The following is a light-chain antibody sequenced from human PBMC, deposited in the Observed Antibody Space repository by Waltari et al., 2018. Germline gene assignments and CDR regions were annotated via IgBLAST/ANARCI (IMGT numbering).Light chain of an antibody. CDR1: QSLVHSDCKTY. CDR3: MQGIELPRL. J-gene: IGKJ3*01. CDR2: EVS. V-gene: IGKV2D-29*01. Sequence: VLTKTTLSLSVTPGHPASISSQSIQSLVHSDCKTYLYWYLQRPGQPPQFLIYEVSNRFSGVPERFSGSGSGTDFTLKISRVEAEDVGVYYCMQGIELPRLFGPGTKVDIK.